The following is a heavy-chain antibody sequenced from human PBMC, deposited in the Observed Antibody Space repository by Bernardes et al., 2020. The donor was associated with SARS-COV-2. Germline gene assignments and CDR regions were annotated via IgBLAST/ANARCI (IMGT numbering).Heavy chain of an antibody. V-gene: IGHV4-59*01. D-gene: IGHD3-9*01. CDR1: GGSISSYY. Sequence: SETLSLTCTVSGGSISSYYWSWIRQPPGKGLEWIGYIYYSGSTNYNPSLKSRVTISVDTSKNQFSLKLSSVTAADTAVYYCARASGYYDILTGEPNWYFDLWGRGTLVTVSS. CDR2: IYYSGST. J-gene: IGHJ2*01. CDR3: ARASGYYDILTGEPNWYFDL.